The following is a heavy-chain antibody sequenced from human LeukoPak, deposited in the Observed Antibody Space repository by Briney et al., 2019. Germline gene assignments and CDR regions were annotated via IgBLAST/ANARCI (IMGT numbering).Heavy chain of an antibody. Sequence: PSETRSLTCTVSGSISGYYWSWIRPPPGKGLEWIGYIYTSGSTNYNPSLQSRVTISVDTSKNQFSLDLSSVTAADTAVYYCARQKCTSASCLTKNAFDIWGQGTMVTVSS. J-gene: IGHJ3*02. CDR1: GSISGYY. D-gene: IGHD2-2*01. V-gene: IGHV4-4*09. CDR3: ARQKCTSASCLTKNAFDI. CDR2: IYTSGST.